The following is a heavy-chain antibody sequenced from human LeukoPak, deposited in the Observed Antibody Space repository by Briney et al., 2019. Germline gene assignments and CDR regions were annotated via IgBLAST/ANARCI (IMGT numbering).Heavy chain of an antibody. CDR1: GFTFSSYW. Sequence: GGSLRLSCVASGFTFSSYWMTWVRQAPGKGLEWVANIKQDGSEKNYVDSVKGRFTISRDNAQNSLYLQMNSLRAEDTAVYYCARWGRWSAQVRYFDYWGQGTLVTVSS. CDR2: IKQDGSEK. V-gene: IGHV3-7*01. J-gene: IGHJ4*02. CDR3: ARWGRWSAQVRYFDY. D-gene: IGHD3-3*01.